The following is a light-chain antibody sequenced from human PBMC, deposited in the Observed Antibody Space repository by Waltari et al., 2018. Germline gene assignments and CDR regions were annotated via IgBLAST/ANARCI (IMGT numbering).Light chain of an antibody. V-gene: IGLV2-14*03. CDR3: SSYTITNTRV. CDR1: SSDVGAYNY. J-gene: IGLJ3*02. CDR2: DVS. Sequence: QSALTQPASVSGSPGQSITISCSGSSSDVGAYNYVSWYQQHPGKAPRLLIHDVSIRPSGVSNRFSGSKSGNTASLAISGLKAEDEADYYCSSYTITNTRVFGGGTKVTVL.